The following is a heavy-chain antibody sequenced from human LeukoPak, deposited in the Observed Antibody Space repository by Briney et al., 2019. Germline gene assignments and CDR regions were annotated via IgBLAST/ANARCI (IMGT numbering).Heavy chain of an antibody. CDR1: GFTFDDYA. V-gene: IGHV3-9*01. Sequence: GGSLRLSCAASGFTFDDYAMHWVRQAPGKGLEWVSGISWNSGSIGYADSVKGRFTISRDNAKNSLYLQMNSLRSEDTAVYYCARGLPIGGSYDFWSGLRGAFDIWGQGTMVTVSS. CDR2: ISWNSGSI. J-gene: IGHJ3*02. D-gene: IGHD3-3*01. CDR3: ARGLPIGGSYDFWSGLRGAFDI.